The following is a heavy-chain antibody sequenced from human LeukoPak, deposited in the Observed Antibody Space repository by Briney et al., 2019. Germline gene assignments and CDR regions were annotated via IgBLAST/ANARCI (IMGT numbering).Heavy chain of an antibody. V-gene: IGHV3-66*01. J-gene: IGHJ3*02. CDR3: ARDYYDSAFDI. D-gene: IGHD3-22*01. Sequence: GGSLRPSCAASGFTVSNNYMSWVRQAPGKGLECVSLIYSSGSTYYADFVKGRFTISRDSSKNTLYLQMNSLRAEDTAVYYCARDYYDSAFDIWGQGTMVTVSS. CDR1: GFTVSNNY. CDR2: IYSSGST.